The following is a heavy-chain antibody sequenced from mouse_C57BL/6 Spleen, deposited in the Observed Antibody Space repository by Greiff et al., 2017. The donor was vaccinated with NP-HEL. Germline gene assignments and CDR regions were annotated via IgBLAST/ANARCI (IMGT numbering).Heavy chain of an antibody. CDR2: INPNNGGT. J-gene: IGHJ3*01. D-gene: IGHD1-1*02. V-gene: IGHV1-18*01. Sequence: VQLKQSGPELVKPGASVKIPCKASGYTFTDYNMDWVKQSHGKSLEWIGDINPNNGGTIYNQKFKGKATLTVDKSSSTAYMELRSLTSEDTAVYYCAREGPYGWFAYWGQGTLVTVSA. CDR1: GYTFTDYN. CDR3: AREGPYGWFAY.